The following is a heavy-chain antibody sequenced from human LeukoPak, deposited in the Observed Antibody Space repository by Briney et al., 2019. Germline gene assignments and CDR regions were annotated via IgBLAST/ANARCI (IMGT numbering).Heavy chain of an antibody. CDR1: GGSISSYY. J-gene: IGHJ5*02. D-gene: IGHD2-2*01. CDR2: IYYSGST. CDR3: ARDVVPAAMRSYNWFDP. Sequence: SETLSLTCTVSGGSISSYYWIWIRQPPGKGLEWIGYIYYSGSTNYSPSLKSRVTISVDKSKNQFSLKLSSVTAADTAVYYCARDVVPAAMRSYNWFDPWGQETLVTVSS. V-gene: IGHV4-59*01.